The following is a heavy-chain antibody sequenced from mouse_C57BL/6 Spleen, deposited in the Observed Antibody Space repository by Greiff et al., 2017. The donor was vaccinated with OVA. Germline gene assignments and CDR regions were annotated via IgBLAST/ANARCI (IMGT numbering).Heavy chain of an antibody. V-gene: IGHV1-50*01. CDR2: LDPSDSYT. CDR1: GYTFTSYW. J-gene: IGHJ3*01. CDR3: ASHHYGSSDERFAY. Sequence: QVQLQQPGAELVKPGASVTLSCKASGYTFTSYWLPLVKQRPGQGLEWIGDLDPSDSYTNYNQKFKGKATLTVDTSSSTAYMQLRSLTSEDSAVEYCASHHYGSSDERFAYWGQGTLVTVSA. D-gene: IGHD1-1*01.